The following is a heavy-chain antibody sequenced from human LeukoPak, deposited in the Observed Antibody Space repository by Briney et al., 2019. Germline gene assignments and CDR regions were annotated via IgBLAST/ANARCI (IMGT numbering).Heavy chain of an antibody. CDR1: GFTFTNYA. D-gene: IGHD2-2*03. V-gene: IGHV3-23*01. J-gene: IGHJ4*02. CDR3: VKEVTGYGYFDS. CDR2: LNGCRT. Sequence: PGGSLTLSCVVSGFTFTNYAMTWFRHAPGKALELNAALNGCRTFFQDTVKARFTISRDNSKNTLYLQLNSLRGDDTAVYCVKEVTGYGYFDSWGRGTLVTVSS.